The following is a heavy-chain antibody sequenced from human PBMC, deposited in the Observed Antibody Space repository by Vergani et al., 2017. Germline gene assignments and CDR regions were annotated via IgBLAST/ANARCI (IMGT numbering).Heavy chain of an antibody. CDR3: AKDLGTSSGGGWFDP. J-gene: IGHJ5*02. D-gene: IGHD6-6*01. CDR2: IKQDGSEK. CDR1: GFTFSSYW. V-gene: IGHV3-7*03. Sequence: EVQLVESGGGLVQPGGSLRLSCAASGFTFSSYWMSWVRQAPGKGLEWVANIKQDGSEKYYVDSVKGRLTISRDNAKNSLYLQMNSLRAEDTALYYCAKDLGTSSGGGWFDPWGQGTLVTVSS.